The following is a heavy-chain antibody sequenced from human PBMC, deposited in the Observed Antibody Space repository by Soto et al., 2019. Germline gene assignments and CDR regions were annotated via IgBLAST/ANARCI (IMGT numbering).Heavy chain of an antibody. D-gene: IGHD1-26*01. Sequence: GGSLRLSCSASGFTVSSYAMHWVRQAPGKGLEYVSGISDNGVSTYYTDSVKGRFTISRGKSKNMLYLQMNSLRAEDTAVYYCVKVVYSGSYSIWGQGTMVTVSS. V-gene: IGHV3-64D*06. CDR3: VKVVYSGSYSI. CDR2: ISDNGVST. J-gene: IGHJ3*02. CDR1: GFTVSSYA.